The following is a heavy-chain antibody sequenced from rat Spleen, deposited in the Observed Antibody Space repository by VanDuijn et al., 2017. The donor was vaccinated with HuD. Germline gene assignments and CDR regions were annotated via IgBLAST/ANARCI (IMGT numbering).Heavy chain of an antibody. V-gene: IGHV5-25*01. D-gene: IGHD1-9*01. Sequence: EVQLAESGGGLVQPGRSLKLSCAASGFTFSDYYMAWVRQAPGKGLEWIASITNTGDGTYSPDSVKGRFTISRDNAKSTLSLQMDSLRSEDTATYYCARRHYGYTDYFDYWGQGVMVTVSS. CDR1: GFTFSDYY. CDR2: ITNTGDGT. J-gene: IGHJ2*01. CDR3: ARRHYGYTDYFDY.